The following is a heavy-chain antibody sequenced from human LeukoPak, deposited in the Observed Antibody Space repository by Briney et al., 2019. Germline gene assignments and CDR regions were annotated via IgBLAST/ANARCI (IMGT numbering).Heavy chain of an antibody. J-gene: IGHJ4*02. D-gene: IGHD6-19*01. Sequence: PGGSLRLSCAASGFTFSSYAMSWVRQAPGKGLEWVAVISYDGSNKYYADSVKGRFTISRDNSKNTLYLQMNSLRAEDTAVYYCARDRGIAVAVADYWGQGTLVTVSS. CDR2: ISYDGSNK. CDR1: GFTFSSYA. V-gene: IGHV3-30-3*01. CDR3: ARDRGIAVAVADY.